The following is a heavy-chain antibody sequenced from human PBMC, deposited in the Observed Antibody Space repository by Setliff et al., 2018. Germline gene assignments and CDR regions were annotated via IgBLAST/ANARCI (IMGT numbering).Heavy chain of an antibody. J-gene: IGHJ4*02. D-gene: IGHD2-2*01. CDR1: GYTFTNYW. V-gene: IGHV5-51*01. CDR2: IYPADSDT. CDR3: ARQGCSSTSCHSIDY. Sequence: GESLKISCKGSGYTFTNYWIAWVRQMPGKGLEYMGIIYPADSDTRYSPSFQGQVAISADKPINTAYLQWNSLQASDTAMYYCARQGCSSTSCHSIDYWGQGTPVTVSA.